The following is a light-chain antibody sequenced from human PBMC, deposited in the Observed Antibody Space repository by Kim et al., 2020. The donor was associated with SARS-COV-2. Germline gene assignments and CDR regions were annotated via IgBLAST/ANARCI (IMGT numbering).Light chain of an antibody. CDR2: DND. CDR1: SSNIGKNY. Sequence: GQKVTISCPASSSNIGKNYVSWDPQCPGTGPKLLVCDNDKRPSEIPDRFSCSKSGTSATLGITVLQTGDEADYYCGTWDSSLSALVFAGGTQLTVL. J-gene: IGLJ2*01. V-gene: IGLV1-51*01. CDR3: GTWDSSLSALV.